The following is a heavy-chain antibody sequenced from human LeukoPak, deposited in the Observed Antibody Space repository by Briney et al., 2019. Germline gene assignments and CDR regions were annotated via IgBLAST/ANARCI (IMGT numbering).Heavy chain of an antibody. V-gene: IGHV3-30-3*01. CDR1: GFTFSSYA. Sequence: PGRSLRLSCAASGFTFSSYAMHWVRQAPGKGLEWVAVISYDGSNKYYADSVKGRFTISRDNPKNTLYLQMNSLRAEDTAVYYCARGQIYSPFAFDIWGQGTMVTVSS. J-gene: IGHJ3*02. CDR2: ISYDGSNK. D-gene: IGHD2-21*01. CDR3: ARGQIYSPFAFDI.